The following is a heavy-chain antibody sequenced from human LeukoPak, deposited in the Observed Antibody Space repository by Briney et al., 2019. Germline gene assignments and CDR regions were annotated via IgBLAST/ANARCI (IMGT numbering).Heavy chain of an antibody. V-gene: IGHV3-74*01. J-gene: IGHJ4*02. CDR3: ARQHCSGGDCYFFD. D-gene: IGHD2-15*01. CDR1: GFTFSSYW. Sequence: PGGSLRLSCAVSGFTFSSYWMHWVRQAPGKGLVWVSRIDRDGSRINYADSVKGRFTISRDNSKNTLYLQLNSLRAEDTAVYYCARQHCSGGDCYFFDWGQGTLVTVSS. CDR2: IDRDGSRI.